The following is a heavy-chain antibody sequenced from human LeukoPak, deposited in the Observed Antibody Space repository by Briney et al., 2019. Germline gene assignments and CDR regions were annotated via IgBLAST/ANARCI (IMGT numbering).Heavy chain of an antibody. V-gene: IGHV1-8*01. Sequence: ASVKVSCKASGYTFTSYEINWVRQATGQGLEWMGWMNPNSGNTGYAQKFQGRVTMTRNTSISTAYMELSSLRSEDTAVYYCARALRITIFGVVIGLYYYYGMDVWGQGTTVTVSS. CDR1: GYTFTSYE. CDR3: ARALRITIFGVVIGLYYYYGMDV. D-gene: IGHD3-3*01. J-gene: IGHJ6*02. CDR2: MNPNSGNT.